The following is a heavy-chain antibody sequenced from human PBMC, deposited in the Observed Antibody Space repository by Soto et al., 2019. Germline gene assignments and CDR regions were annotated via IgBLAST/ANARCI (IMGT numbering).Heavy chain of an antibody. CDR3: AMSDDAINHEGPISFY. CDR2: IIPIIGKA. D-gene: IGHD3-16*01. CDR1: GGTFSSYT. V-gene: IGHV1-69*02. J-gene: IGHJ4*02. Sequence: QVQLVQSGAEVKKPGSSVKVSCKASGGTFSSYTFIWVRQAPGQGLEWMGRIIPIIGKATSAQNFQGRVTITADKSTSTANLELSSLRSEDTAVYYCAMSDDAINHEGPISFYWGQGTLVTVSS.